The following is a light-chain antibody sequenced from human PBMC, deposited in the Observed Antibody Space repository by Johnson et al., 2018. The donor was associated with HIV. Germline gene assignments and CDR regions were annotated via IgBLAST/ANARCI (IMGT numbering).Light chain of an antibody. CDR1: SSNIGNNY. V-gene: IGLV1-51*02. CDR2: ENN. J-gene: IGLJ1*01. CDR3: GTWDTSLSAFV. Sequence: QSVLTQPPSVSAAPGQKVTISCSGSSSNIGNNYVSWYQQLPGTAPTLLIYENNKRPLGIPDRFSGSKSGTSATLGITGLQTGDEADFYCGTWDTSLSAFVVGTGTKVTF.